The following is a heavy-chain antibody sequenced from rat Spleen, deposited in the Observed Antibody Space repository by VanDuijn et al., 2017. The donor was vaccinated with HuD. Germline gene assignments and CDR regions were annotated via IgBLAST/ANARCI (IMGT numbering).Heavy chain of an antibody. CDR1: GYSITSNY. Sequence: EVQLQESGPGLVKPSQSLSLTCSVTGYSITSNYWGWIRKFPGNKMEWMGYISYSGTTSYNPSLKSQISITRDTSKNQFFLQLNSVTTEDTGTYYCTRGGTSPYWYFDFWGPGTMVTVSS. D-gene: IGHD4-3*01. CDR2: ISYSGTT. V-gene: IGHV3-1*01. J-gene: IGHJ1*01. CDR3: TRGGTSPYWYFDF.